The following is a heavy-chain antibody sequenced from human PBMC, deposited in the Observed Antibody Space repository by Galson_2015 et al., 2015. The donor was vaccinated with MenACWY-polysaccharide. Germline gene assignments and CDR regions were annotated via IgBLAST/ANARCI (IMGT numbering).Heavy chain of an antibody. CDR3: AREGSRIVFHAFDT. CDR1: GSRFSNSG. Sequence: LRLSCAASGSRFSNSGMHWVRQAPGKGLEWVAVIQYDGSKIVYADSVKGRFTISRDDSKNTLFLEMNSLGAEDTAVYYCAREGSRIVFHAFDTWGQGTMVTVSS. J-gene: IGHJ3*02. CDR2: IQYDGSKI. D-gene: IGHD6-13*01. V-gene: IGHV3-33*01.